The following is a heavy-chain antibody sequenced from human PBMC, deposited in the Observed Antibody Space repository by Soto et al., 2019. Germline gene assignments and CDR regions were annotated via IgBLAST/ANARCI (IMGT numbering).Heavy chain of an antibody. CDR1: GYTFTSYG. D-gene: IGHD6-19*01. V-gene: IGHV1-18*01. J-gene: IGHJ6*02. Sequence: GASVKVSCKASGYTFTSYGISWVRQAPGQGLEWMGWISAYNGNTNYAQKLQGRVTMTTDTSTSTAYMELRSLRSDDTAVYYCAREGVGPWYSSGWRSAYYYYGMDVWGQGTTVTVSS. CDR3: AREGVGPWYSSGWRSAYYYYGMDV. CDR2: ISAYNGNT.